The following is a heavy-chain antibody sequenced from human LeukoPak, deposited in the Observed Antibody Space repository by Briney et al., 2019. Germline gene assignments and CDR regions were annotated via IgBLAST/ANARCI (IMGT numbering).Heavy chain of an antibody. D-gene: IGHD4-17*01. CDR3: VRSKSGTYGWFDP. J-gene: IGHJ5*02. CDR2: IYYSGTT. CDR1: VDSISSYY. Sequence: SETLSLTCTVSVDSISSYYWSWIRQPPGKGLEWIGYIYYSGTTNYNPSLKSRVTISVDTSKNQFSLKVNSVTAADTAVYYCVRSKSGTYGWFDPWGQGTLVTVSS. V-gene: IGHV4-59*01.